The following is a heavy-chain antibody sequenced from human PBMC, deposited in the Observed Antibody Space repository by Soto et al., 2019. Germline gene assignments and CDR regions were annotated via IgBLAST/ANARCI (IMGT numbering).Heavy chain of an antibody. CDR1: GGSISSGDYY. CDR2: IYYSGST. CDR3: ARDPGYCSSTSCYSGTVFDY. V-gene: IGHV4-30-4*01. J-gene: IGHJ4*02. Sequence: PSETLSLTGTVSGGSISSGDYYWSWIRQPPGKGLEWIGYIYYSGSTYYNPSLKSRVTISVDTSKNQFSLKLSSVTAADTAVYYCARDPGYCSSTSCYSGTVFDYWGQGTLVTVSS. D-gene: IGHD2-2*03.